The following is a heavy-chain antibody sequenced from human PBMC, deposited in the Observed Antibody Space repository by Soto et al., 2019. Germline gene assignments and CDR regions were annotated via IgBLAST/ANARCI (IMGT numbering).Heavy chain of an antibody. CDR2: ISGSGGST. CDR1: GFTFSSYA. V-gene: IGHV3-23*01. J-gene: IGHJ4*02. D-gene: IGHD6-6*01. Sequence: GGSLRLSCAASGFTFSSYAMSWVRQAPGKGLEWVSAISGSGGSTYYADSVKGRFTISRDNSKNTLYLQMNSLRAEDTAVYYCAKKEYSSSSGYLVFSPDYWGQGTLVTVSS. CDR3: AKKEYSSSSGYLVFSPDY.